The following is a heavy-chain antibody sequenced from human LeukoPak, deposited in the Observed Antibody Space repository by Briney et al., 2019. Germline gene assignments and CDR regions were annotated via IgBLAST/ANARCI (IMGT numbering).Heavy chain of an antibody. V-gene: IGHV4-59*01. D-gene: IGHD5-12*01. Sequence: SETLSLTCTVSGGSISSYYWSWIRQPPGKGLEWIGYIYYSGSTNYNPSLKSRVTISVDTSKNQFSLKLSSVTAADTAVYYCARRGDSGYDLFFDYWGQGTLVTVSS. CDR1: GGSISSYY. J-gene: IGHJ4*02. CDR2: IYYSGST. CDR3: ARRGDSGYDLFFDY.